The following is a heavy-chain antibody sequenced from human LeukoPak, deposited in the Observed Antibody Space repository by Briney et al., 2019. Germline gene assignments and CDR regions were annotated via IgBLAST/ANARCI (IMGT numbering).Heavy chain of an antibody. D-gene: IGHD6-13*01. CDR3: AKDTSIAAAGGTFFDY. CDR2: ISWNSGSI. CDR1: GFTFDDYA. J-gene: IGHJ4*02. V-gene: IGHV3-9*01. Sequence: GGSLRLSCAASGFTFDDYAMRWVRQAPGKGLEWVSGISWNSGSIGYADSVKGRFTISRDNAKNSLYLQMNSLRAEDTALYYCAKDTSIAAAGGTFFDYWGQGTLVTVSS.